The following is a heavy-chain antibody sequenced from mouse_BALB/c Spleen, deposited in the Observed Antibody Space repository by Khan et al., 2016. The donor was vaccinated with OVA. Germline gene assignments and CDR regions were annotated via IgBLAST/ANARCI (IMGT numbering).Heavy chain of an antibody. J-gene: IGHJ4*01. CDR1: GYTFTNYG. V-gene: IGHV9-3-1*01. CDR3: AKVGLNGTMDY. D-gene: IGHD1-3*01. CDR2: INTYTGKP. Sequence: QIQLVQSGPELKKPGETVKISCKASGYTFTNYGMNWVKQAPGKGLKWMGWINTYTGKPTYADDFKGRFAFSLETSASTAYLQINTLKNEDAATYSCAKVGLNGTMDYWGQGTSVTVSS.